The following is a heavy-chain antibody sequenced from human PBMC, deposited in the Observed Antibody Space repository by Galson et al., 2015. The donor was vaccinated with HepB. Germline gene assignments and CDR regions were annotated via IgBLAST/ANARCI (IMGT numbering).Heavy chain of an antibody. J-gene: IGHJ3*02. Sequence: SVKVSCKASGYTFTSYGISWVRQAPGQGLEWMGWISAYNGNTNYAQKLQGRVTMTTDTSTSTAYMELRSLRSDDTAVYYCARVTPRGVKAQGAFDIWGQGTMVTVSS. CDR2: ISAYNGNT. CDR3: ARVTPRGVKAQGAFDI. V-gene: IGHV1-18*01. D-gene: IGHD3-10*01. CDR1: GYTFTSYG.